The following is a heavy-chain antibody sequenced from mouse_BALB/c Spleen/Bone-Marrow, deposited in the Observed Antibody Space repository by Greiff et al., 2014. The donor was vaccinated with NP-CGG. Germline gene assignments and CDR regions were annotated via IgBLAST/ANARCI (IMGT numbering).Heavy chain of an antibody. J-gene: IGHJ2*01. V-gene: IGHV1-9*01. CDR3: ARPLYDGYYP. D-gene: IGHD2-3*01. CDR1: GYTFSSYW. Sequence: VHLVESGGELMKPGAPVKISCKATGYTFSSYWIEWVKQRPGHGLEWIGEILPGSCSTNYNEKFKGKATFTADTSSNTAYMQLSSLTSEDSAVYYCARPLYDGYYPWGQGTTLTVSS. CDR2: ILPGSCST.